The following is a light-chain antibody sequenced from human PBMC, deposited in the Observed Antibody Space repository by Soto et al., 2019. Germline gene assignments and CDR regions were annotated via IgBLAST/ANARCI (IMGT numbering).Light chain of an antibody. V-gene: IGLV2-14*01. CDR1: SSDVGGSAY. J-gene: IGLJ1*01. Sequence: QSALTQPASVSGSPGQSITISCTGTSSDVGGSAYVSWYQQFPGNVPRLLIYKVTNRPSGVPDRFSGSKSGTSASLAITGLQAEDEGDYYCQSYDSTLDARDVFGTGTKLTVL. CDR2: KVT. CDR3: QSYDSTLDARDV.